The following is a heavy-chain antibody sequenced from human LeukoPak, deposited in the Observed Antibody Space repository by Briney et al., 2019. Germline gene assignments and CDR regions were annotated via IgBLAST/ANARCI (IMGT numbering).Heavy chain of an antibody. CDR2: ISSSSSYI. Sequence: PGGSLRLSCAASGFTFSSYSMNWVRQAPGKGLEWVSSISSSSSYIYYADSVKGRFTISRDYAKNSLYLQMNSLTDEDTGVYYCARGGGSGRYGLPFDSWGQGTLVTVSS. D-gene: IGHD6-13*01. J-gene: IGHJ4*02. CDR3: ARGGGSGRYGLPFDS. CDR1: GFTFSSYS. V-gene: IGHV3-21*01.